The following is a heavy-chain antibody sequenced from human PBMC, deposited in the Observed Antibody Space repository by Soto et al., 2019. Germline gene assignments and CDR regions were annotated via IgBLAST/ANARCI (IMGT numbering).Heavy chain of an antibody. Sequence: SETLSLTCTVSSGSISTSRYYWGWIRQPPGKGLEWIGIIYYSGSTYYNPSLKSRVTISVDTSKNQFYLKLRSVTAADTAVYYCARQQYTYGFNDDWGQGMLVAVAS. CDR3: ARQQYTYGFNDD. CDR2: IYYSGST. J-gene: IGHJ4*02. V-gene: IGHV4-39*01. CDR1: SGSISTSRYY. D-gene: IGHD5-18*01.